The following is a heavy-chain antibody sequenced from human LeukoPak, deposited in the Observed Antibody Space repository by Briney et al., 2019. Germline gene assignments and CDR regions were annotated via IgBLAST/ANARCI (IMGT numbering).Heavy chain of an antibody. Sequence: QTLSLTCALSGDSLSSNSAAWNCIRQSPSRGLEWLGSTSYSSEWYNDYAVSVKSRLYQNPHTSKNQFTLQLNSVTPEDTAVYYCARGAVAVRNAFDIWGQGTRVTVSS. V-gene: IGHV6-1*01. CDR2: TSYSSEWYN. CDR1: GDSLSSNSAA. D-gene: IGHD6-19*01. CDR3: ARGAVAVRNAFDI. J-gene: IGHJ3*02.